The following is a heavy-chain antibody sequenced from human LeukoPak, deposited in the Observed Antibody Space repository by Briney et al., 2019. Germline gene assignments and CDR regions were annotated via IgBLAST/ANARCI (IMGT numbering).Heavy chain of an antibody. J-gene: IGHJ6*03. CDR2: ISYDGSNK. V-gene: IGHV3-30*03. D-gene: IGHD5-18*01. Sequence: GRSLRLSCAASGFTFSNYAMHWVRQAPGKGLEWVAVISYDGSNKYYADSVKGRFTISRDNSKNTLYLQMNSLRAEDTAVYYCAREYLDTENYYYYYYMDVWAKGPRSPSP. CDR3: AREYLDTENYYYYYYMDV. CDR1: GFTFSNYA.